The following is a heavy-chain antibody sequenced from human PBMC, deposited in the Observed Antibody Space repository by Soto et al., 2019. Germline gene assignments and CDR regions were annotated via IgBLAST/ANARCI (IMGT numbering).Heavy chain of an antibody. V-gene: IGHV1-18*04. Sequence: QVQLVQSGAEVKKPGASVKVSCKASGYTFTSYGINWVRQAPGQGLEWMGWISPYKGNTNYAQKLQGRVTMTTDTSTSTAYMELRSLRTDGTAVYYCAKVGYWSKGGCYTSNLKGKGFDYWGQGTLVTVSS. CDR1: GYTFTSYG. CDR2: ISPYKGNT. D-gene: IGHD2-8*01. J-gene: IGHJ4*02. CDR3: AKVGYWSKGGCYTSNLKGKGFDY.